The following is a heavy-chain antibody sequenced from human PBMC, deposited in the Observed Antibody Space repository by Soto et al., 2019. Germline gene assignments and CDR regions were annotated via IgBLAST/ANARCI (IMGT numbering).Heavy chain of an antibody. V-gene: IGHV3-30*18. Sequence: GGSLRLSCAASGFTFSSYGMHWVRQAPGKGLEWVAVISYGGSNKYYAVAVKGRFTISRENSKNTLYLQMNSLRAEETAVYYCAKASDSSGYFDYWGQGTLVTVSS. CDR3: AKASDSSGYFDY. D-gene: IGHD3-22*01. J-gene: IGHJ4*02. CDR2: ISYGGSNK. CDR1: GFTFSSYG.